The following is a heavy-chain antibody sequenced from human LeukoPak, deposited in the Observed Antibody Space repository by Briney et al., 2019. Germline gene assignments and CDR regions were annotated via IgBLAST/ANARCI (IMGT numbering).Heavy chain of an antibody. J-gene: IGHJ4*02. CDR3: AREGIAAAGRNDY. CDR2: IYSGGST. V-gene: IGHV3-53*01. CDR1: GFTVSSNY. Sequence: GGSLRLSRAASGFTVSSNYMSWVRQAPGKGLEWVSVIYSGGSTYYADSVKGRFTISRDNSKNTLYLQMNSLRAEDTAVYYCAREGIAAAGRNDYWGQGTLVTVSS. D-gene: IGHD6-13*01.